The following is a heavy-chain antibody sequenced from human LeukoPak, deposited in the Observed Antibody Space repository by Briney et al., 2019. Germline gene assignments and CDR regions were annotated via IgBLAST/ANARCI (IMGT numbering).Heavy chain of an antibody. CDR3: ARTQNSGAIDAFDL. CDR2: IYYSGST. V-gene: IGHV4-39*07. J-gene: IGHJ3*01. Sequence: PSETLSLTCTVSGGSISSSSYYWGWIRQPPGKGLEWIGSIYYSGSTYYNPSLKSRVTISVDTSKNQFSLKLSSVTAADTAIYYCARTQNSGAIDAFDLWGQGTMVTVSS. CDR1: GGSISSSSYY. D-gene: IGHD2-15*01.